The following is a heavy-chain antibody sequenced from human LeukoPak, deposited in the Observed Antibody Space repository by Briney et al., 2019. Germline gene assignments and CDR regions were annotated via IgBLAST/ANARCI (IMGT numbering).Heavy chain of an antibody. D-gene: IGHD1-26*01. J-gene: IGHJ3*02. CDR1: GYTLTELS. CDR2: FDPEDGET. Sequence: ASVKVSCKVSGYTLTELSMHWVRQAPGKGLEWMGGFDPEDGETIYAQKFQGRVTMTEDTSTDTAYMELSSLRSEDTAVYYCARTGYSGSYYAYAFDIWGQGTMVTVSS. V-gene: IGHV1-24*01. CDR3: ARTGYSGSYYAYAFDI.